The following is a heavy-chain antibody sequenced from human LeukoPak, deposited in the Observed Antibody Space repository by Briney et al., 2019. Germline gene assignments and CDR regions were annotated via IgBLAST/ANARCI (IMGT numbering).Heavy chain of an antibody. J-gene: IGHJ6*03. D-gene: IGHD2-2*01. CDR1: GYTFTSHY. CDR3: ARGAVIVPAAMTIYYYYYYMDV. Sequence: ASVKVSCKASGYTFTSHYMHWVRQAPGQGLEWMGIINPNCGSTNYAQKFQGRVTVTRDMSTSTVYMELSSLRSEDTAVYYCARGAVIVPAAMTIYYYYYYMDVWGKGTTVTVSS. V-gene: IGHV1-46*01. CDR2: INPNCGST.